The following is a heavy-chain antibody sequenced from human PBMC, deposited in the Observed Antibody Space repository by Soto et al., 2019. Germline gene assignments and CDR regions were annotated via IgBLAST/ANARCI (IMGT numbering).Heavy chain of an antibody. V-gene: IGHV4-30-4*01. J-gene: IGHJ4*02. CDR1: GGSISSGDYY. Sequence: SETLSLTCTVSGGSISSGDYYWSWIRQPPGKGLEWIGYIYYSGSTYYNPSLKSRVTISLDTSKNQFSLKLSSVTAADSAVYYCARVGSSLAVRPFDYWGQGTLVTGSS. CDR2: IYYSGST. D-gene: IGHD6-6*01. CDR3: ARVGSSLAVRPFDY.